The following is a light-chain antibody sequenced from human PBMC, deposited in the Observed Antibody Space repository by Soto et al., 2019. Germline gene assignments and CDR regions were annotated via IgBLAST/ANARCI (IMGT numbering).Light chain of an antibody. V-gene: IGKV1-39*01. Sequence: DIQMTQPPSSLSASVGYRLTITCPASQVIRNDLCWYRQKPGKAPKRMIYAASSLQSGVPSRFSGSGYGTDFTLTISSLQPEDFATYYCQQSYSTSWKFGQGTKGDNK. CDR3: QQSYSTSWK. CDR2: AAS. J-gene: IGKJ1*01. CDR1: QVIRND.